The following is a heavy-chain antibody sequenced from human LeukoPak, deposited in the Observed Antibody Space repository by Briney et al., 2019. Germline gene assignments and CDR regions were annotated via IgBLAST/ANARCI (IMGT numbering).Heavy chain of an antibody. CDR3: ARGDILTGYYFFDY. V-gene: IGHV1-69*05. D-gene: IGHD3-9*01. Sequence: SVKVSCKASGGTFSSYAISWVRQAPGQGLEWMGGIIPIFGTANYAQKFQGRVTFTTDTSTSTAYMELRSLRSDDTAVYYCARGDILTGYYFFDYWGQGTLVTVSS. CDR2: IIPIFGTA. J-gene: IGHJ4*02. CDR1: GGTFSSYA.